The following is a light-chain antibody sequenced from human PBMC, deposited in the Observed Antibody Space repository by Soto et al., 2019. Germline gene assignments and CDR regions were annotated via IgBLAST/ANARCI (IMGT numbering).Light chain of an antibody. CDR1: QNIGSY. CDR3: QQSYSTSWT. V-gene: IGKV1-39*01. CDR2: GTS. Sequence: DIQMTQSPSSLSASVGDRVTITCRASQNIGSYLHWFQQEPGRAPKVLIYGTSNLQSGVPSRFSGSGSGTDCTLTISSLQPEDFATYYCQQSYSTSWTFGQGTKVDIK. J-gene: IGKJ1*01.